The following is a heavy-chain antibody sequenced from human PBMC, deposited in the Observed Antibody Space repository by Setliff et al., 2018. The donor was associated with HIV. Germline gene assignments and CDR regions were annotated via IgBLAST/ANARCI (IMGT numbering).Heavy chain of an antibody. CDR2: VNWNGDNT. J-gene: IGHJ1*01. CDR3: VRDLSGYSSSWGEYFQH. V-gene: IGHV3-20*04. Sequence: PGGSLRLSCGGFGYTFENYGMSWFRQTPGKGLEWVSGVNWNGDNTAYADSVRGRFTISRDNAKNSLYLEMNTLRADDTAVYYCVRDLSGYSSSWGEYFQHWGQGTLVTVSS. D-gene: IGHD6-13*01. CDR1: GYTFENYG.